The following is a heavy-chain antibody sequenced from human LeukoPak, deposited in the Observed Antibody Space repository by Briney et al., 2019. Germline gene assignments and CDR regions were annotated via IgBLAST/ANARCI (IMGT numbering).Heavy chain of an antibody. Sequence: GGSLRLSCAASGLIVSNYYMSWVRQAPGKGLECVSVIYSGGATYYADSVKGRFTISRDNSKNTLYLQMNSLRAEDTAVYFCARECGSGTFDWGQGTLVTVSS. D-gene: IGHD2-2*01. CDR2: IYSGGAT. V-gene: IGHV3-53*01. J-gene: IGHJ4*02. CDR1: GLIVSNYY. CDR3: ARECGSGTFD.